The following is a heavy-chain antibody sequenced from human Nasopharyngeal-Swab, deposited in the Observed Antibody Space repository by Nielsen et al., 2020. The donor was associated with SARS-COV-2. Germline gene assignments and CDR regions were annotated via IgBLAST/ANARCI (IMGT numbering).Heavy chain of an antibody. CDR2: LSWNSGTI. Sequence: SLKISCAASGFTFDDYAMHWVRQVPGKGLEWVSTLSWNSGTIDYADSVRGRFTISRDNAKNSLYPQMNSLRAEDTALYYCAKGSEIVGLHGAFDIWGQGTMVTVSS. D-gene: IGHD3-22*01. V-gene: IGHV3-9*01. CDR3: AKGSEIVGLHGAFDI. CDR1: GFTFDDYA. J-gene: IGHJ3*02.